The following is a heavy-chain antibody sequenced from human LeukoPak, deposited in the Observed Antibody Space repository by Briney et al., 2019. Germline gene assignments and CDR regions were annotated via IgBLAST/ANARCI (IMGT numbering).Heavy chain of an antibody. J-gene: IGHJ5*02. V-gene: IGHV1-18*01. CDR1: GYTFTSYG. D-gene: IGHD3-16*02. CDR3: ARARWITFGGVIVILDWFDP. CDR2: ISAYNGNT. Sequence: ASVKVSCKASGYTFTSYGISRVRQAPGQGLEWMGWISAYNGNTNYAQKLQGRVTMTTDTPTSTAYMELRSLRSDDTAVYYCARARWITFGGVIVILDWFDPWGQGTLVTVSS.